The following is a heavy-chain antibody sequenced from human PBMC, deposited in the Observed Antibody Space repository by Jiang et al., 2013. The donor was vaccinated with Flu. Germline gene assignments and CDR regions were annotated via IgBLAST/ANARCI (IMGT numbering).Heavy chain of an antibody. CDR2: IYWDDDK. Sequence: KPTQTLTLTCTFSGFSLSTSGVGVGWIRQPPGKALEWLALIYWDDDKRYSPSLKSRLTITKDTSKNQVVLTMTNMDPVDTATYYCAHRRSYGSGSYMREFDYWGQGTLVTVSS. CDR1: GFSLSTSGVG. CDR3: AHRRSYGSGSYMREFDY. J-gene: IGHJ4*02. V-gene: IGHV2-5*02. D-gene: IGHD3-10*01.